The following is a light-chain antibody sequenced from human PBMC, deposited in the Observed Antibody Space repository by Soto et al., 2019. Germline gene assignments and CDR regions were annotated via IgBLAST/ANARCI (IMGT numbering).Light chain of an antibody. V-gene: IGLV2-14*01. Sequence: QSALTQPASVSGSPGQSITISCTGTSSDVGGYNYVSWYQQHPGKAPKLMIYDVSNRPSGVSNRFSGSKSGNTPSLTISGLQAADEADYYCSSYTSSSTLLYVFGTGTKLTVL. J-gene: IGLJ1*01. CDR1: SSDVGGYNY. CDR2: DVS. CDR3: SSYTSSSTLLYV.